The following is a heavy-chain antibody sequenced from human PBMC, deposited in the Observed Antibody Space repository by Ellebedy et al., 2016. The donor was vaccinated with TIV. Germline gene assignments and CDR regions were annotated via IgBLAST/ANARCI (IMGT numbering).Heavy chain of an antibody. CDR3: ARVRQGSGGYNF. D-gene: IGHD5-12*01. CDR1: GFTFDDYA. CDR2: ITWDGGTT. V-gene: IGHV3-43D*03. J-gene: IGHJ4*02. Sequence: GESLKISCAASGFTFDDYAMHWVRQAPGKGLEWVSLITWDGGTTYYADSVKGRFTISRDNAKNSLYLQMNSLRVEDTAMYYCARVRQGSGGYNFWGQGTLVTVSS.